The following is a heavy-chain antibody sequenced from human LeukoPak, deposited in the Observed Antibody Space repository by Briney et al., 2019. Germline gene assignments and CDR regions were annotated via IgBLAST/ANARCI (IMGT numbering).Heavy chain of an antibody. J-gene: IGHJ6*02. D-gene: IGHD3-22*01. Sequence: SETLSLTCTVSGGSLSSGSYYWRWIQQPPGKGLEWLGYIYYSGSTNYNPSLKSRVTISVDTSKNQFSLKLSSVTAADTAVYYCARAVVYYDSSGYYYYYGMDVWGQGTTVTVSS. CDR2: IYYSGST. CDR3: ARAVVYYDSSGYYYYYGMDV. V-gene: IGHV4-61*01. CDR1: GGSLSSGSYY.